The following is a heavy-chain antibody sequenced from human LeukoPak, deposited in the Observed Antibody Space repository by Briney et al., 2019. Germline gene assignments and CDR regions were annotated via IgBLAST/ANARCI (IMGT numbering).Heavy chain of an antibody. Sequence: ASVKVSCKASGYTFTGYYMHWVRQAPGQGLEWMGWINPNSGGTNYAQKFQGRVTMTRDTSISTAYMELSRLRSDDTAVYYCAREGGYCSSTSCYNFDYWGQGTLVTVSS. CDR3: AREGGYCSSTSCYNFDY. CDR1: GYTFTGYY. J-gene: IGHJ4*02. CDR2: INPNSGGT. V-gene: IGHV1-2*02. D-gene: IGHD2-2*02.